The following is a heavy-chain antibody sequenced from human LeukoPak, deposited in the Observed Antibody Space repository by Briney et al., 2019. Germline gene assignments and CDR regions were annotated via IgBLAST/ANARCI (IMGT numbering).Heavy chain of an antibody. CDR2: IIPIFGTA. Sequence: SVKVSCKASGGTFSSYAISWVRQAPGQGLEWMGGIIPIFGTANYAQKFQGRVTITADESTSTAYMELSSLRSEDTALYYCARDSPVSTRPFDIWGQGTMVTVSS. CDR1: GGTFSSYA. J-gene: IGHJ3*02. CDR3: ARDSPVSTRPFDI. D-gene: IGHD2-2*01. V-gene: IGHV1-69*13.